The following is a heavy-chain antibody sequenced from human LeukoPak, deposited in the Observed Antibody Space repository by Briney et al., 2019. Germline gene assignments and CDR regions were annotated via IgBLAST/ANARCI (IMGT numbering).Heavy chain of an antibody. J-gene: IGHJ5*02. V-gene: IGHV4-39*01. CDR2: ISSGGTT. D-gene: IGHD3-10*01. Sequence: SETLSLTCTVSGGSITSSGHYWGLLRQPPGKGLEWVASISSGGTTYYNPFLRSRLTIFINTSKNQFSLNLDSVTAADTAVYYCARHDGEPTLNWFDPWGQGTLVTVSS. CDR1: GGSITSSGHY. CDR3: ARHDGEPTLNWFDP.